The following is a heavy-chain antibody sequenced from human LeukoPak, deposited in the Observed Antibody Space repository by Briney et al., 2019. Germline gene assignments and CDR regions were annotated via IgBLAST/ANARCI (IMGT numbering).Heavy chain of an antibody. CDR3: ARVEEGYGSGRRENYYYYYMDV. Sequence: SETLSLTCTVSGGSISSYYWSWIRQPPGKGLEWIGYIYYSGYPNYNPSLKSRVTISVDTSKNQFSLKLSSVTAADTAVYYCARVEEGYGSGRRENYYYYYMDVWGKGTTVTISS. CDR1: GGSISSYY. V-gene: IGHV4-59*01. D-gene: IGHD3-10*01. CDR2: IYYSGYP. J-gene: IGHJ6*03.